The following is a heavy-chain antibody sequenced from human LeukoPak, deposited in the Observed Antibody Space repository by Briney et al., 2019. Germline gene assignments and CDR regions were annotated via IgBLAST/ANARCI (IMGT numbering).Heavy chain of an antibody. CDR2: IYHSGST. CDR1: GGSISSSNW. J-gene: IGHJ4*02. CDR3: ARYPLQVLCPRHDFDY. V-gene: IGHV4-4*02. Sequence: SETLSLTCAVSGGSISSSNWWSWVRQPPGKGLEWIGEIYHSGSTNYNPSLKSRVTISVDKSKNQFSLKLSSVTAADTAVYYCARYPLQVLCPRHDFDYWGQGTLVTVSS. D-gene: IGHD2-2*01.